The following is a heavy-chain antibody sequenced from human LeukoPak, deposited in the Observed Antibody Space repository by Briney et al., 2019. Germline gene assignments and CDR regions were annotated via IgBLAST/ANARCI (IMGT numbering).Heavy chain of an antibody. CDR2: IYYSGST. CDR3: ASRLGGAVAGFLFDP. Sequence: SETLSLTCTVSGGSISSGSYYWGWIRQPPGKGLEWIGSIYYSGSTYYNPSLKSRVTISVDTSKNQFSLKLSSVTAADTAVYYCASRLGGAVAGFLFDPWGQGTLVTVSS. V-gene: IGHV4-39*01. J-gene: IGHJ5*02. CDR1: GGSISSGSYY. D-gene: IGHD6-19*01.